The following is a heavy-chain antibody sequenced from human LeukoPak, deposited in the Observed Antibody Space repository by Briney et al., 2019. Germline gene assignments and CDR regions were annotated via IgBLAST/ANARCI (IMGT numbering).Heavy chain of an antibody. Sequence: PSETLSLTCTVSGGSISSGGYYWSWIRQPPGKGLEWIGYIYHSGSTYYNPSLKSRVTISVDKSKNQFSLKLSSVTAADTAVYYCARGRMVRGVIHFDYWGQGTLVTVSS. J-gene: IGHJ4*02. CDR2: IYHSGST. CDR3: ARGRMVRGVIHFDY. CDR1: GGSISSGGYY. V-gene: IGHV4-30-2*01. D-gene: IGHD3-10*01.